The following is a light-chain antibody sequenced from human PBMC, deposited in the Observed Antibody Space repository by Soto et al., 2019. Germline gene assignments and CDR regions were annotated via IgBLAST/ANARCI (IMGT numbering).Light chain of an antibody. Sequence: DIQMTQSPSTLSASVGDRVTITCRASQTISSWLAWYQQKPGKAPKLLIYAASTLESGVSPRFSGRGSGTEFTLTINSLQPEDFATYYCQQYKSYLRTFGQGTKVDI. J-gene: IGKJ1*01. V-gene: IGKV1-5*01. CDR3: QQYKSYLRT. CDR2: AAS. CDR1: QTISSW.